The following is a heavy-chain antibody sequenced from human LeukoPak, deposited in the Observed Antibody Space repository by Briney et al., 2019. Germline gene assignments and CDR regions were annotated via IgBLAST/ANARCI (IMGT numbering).Heavy chain of an antibody. CDR2: INPNSGGT. CDR1: GYTFTGYY. V-gene: IGHV1-2*02. Sequence: GASVKVSCKASGYTFTGYYMHWVRQAPGQGLEWMGWINPNSGGTNYAQKFQGRVTMTRDTSISTAYMELSRLRSDDTAVYYCASTYYYDSSGYPNYFDYWGQGTLVTVSS. J-gene: IGHJ4*02. CDR3: ASTYYYDSSGYPNYFDY. D-gene: IGHD3-22*01.